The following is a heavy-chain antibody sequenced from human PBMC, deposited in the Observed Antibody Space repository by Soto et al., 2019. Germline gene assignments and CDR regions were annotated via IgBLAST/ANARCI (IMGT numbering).Heavy chain of an antibody. CDR1: GYTFISYD. V-gene: IGHV1-8*01. CDR2: MNPNSGNT. Sequence: QVQLVQSGAEVKKPGASVKVSCKASGYTFISYDINWVRQATGQGLEWMGWMNPNSGNTGYAQKFQVRVTRTRNTSINTAYMELISRRSEDTAVYYCARGHIVGARPGNYWGKGTLVIFSS. D-gene: IGHD1-26*01. CDR3: ARGHIVGARPGNY. J-gene: IGHJ4*02.